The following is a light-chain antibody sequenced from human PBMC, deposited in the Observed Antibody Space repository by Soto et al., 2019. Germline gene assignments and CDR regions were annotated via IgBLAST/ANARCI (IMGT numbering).Light chain of an antibody. CDR1: QDIGHY. V-gene: IGKV1-27*01. CDR3: QKYNSVPWT. J-gene: IGKJ1*01. Sequence: DIQMTQSPSSLSASVGDRVTIACRASQDIGHYLAWYQQKPGKLPKLLISDASVLRSGVSSRFSSSGSGTDFTLTISSLQPEDVATYFCQKYNSVPWTFGQGTKVDIK. CDR2: DAS.